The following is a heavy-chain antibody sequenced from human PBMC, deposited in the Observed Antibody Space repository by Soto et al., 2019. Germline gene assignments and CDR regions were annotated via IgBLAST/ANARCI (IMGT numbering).Heavy chain of an antibody. J-gene: IGHJ6*02. V-gene: IGHV1-69*12. CDR2: IITIFGTA. CDR3: ARKTMGVEYYSGMDV. D-gene: IGHD3-3*01. Sequence: QVELVQSGAEVKKAGSSVKVSCKASGGTFSSYAINWVRQAPGQGLEWMGGIITIFGTANFAQKFQVRVTITADESTSTAYMELSSLRTEDTAVYYCARKTMGVEYYSGMDVWGQGTTVTVSS. CDR1: GGTFSSYA.